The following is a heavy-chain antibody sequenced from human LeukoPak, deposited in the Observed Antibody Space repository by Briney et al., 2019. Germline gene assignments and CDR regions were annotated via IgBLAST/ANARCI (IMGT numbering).Heavy chain of an antibody. D-gene: IGHD3-22*01. CDR3: AKGNDIGGYYYPHFDY. CDR1: GFTFSSYG. V-gene: IGHV3-30*18. Sequence: GGSLRLSCAASGFTFSSYGMHWVRQAPGKGLEWVAVISSDGNNKNYVDSVKGRFTFSRDNSKNTLYQQMNSLRAEDTAVYYCAKGNDIGGYYYPHFDYWGQGTLVTVSS. J-gene: IGHJ4*02. CDR2: ISSDGNNK.